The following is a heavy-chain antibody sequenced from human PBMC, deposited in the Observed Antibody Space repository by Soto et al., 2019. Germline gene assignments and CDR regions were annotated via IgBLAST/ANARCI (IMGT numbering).Heavy chain of an antibody. CDR3: GKDRIAARGFAFNY. V-gene: IGHV3-9*01. J-gene: IGHJ4*02. CDR1: GFNFDDYA. CDR2: ISWNSGDT. Sequence: GGSLRLSCAASGFNFDDYAMHWVRQAPGKGLEWVSGISWNSGDTDYVDSVKGRFTISRDNAKNSLYLQMNSLRPEDTAFYYCGKDRIAARGFAFNYWGQGTLVTVSS. D-gene: IGHD6-25*01.